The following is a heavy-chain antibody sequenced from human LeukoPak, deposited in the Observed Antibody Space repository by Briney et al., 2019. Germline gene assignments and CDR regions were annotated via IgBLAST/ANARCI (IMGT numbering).Heavy chain of an antibody. Sequence: SETLSLTCAVYGGSFSGYYWSWIRQPPGKGLEWIGEINHSGSTNYNPSLKSRVTISVDTSKNQFSLKLSSVTAADTAVYYCASLPVRITMVRGVSVRPHAFDIWGQGTMVTVSS. D-gene: IGHD3-10*01. CDR2: INHSGST. CDR1: GGSFSGYY. CDR3: ASLPVRITMVRGVSVRPHAFDI. J-gene: IGHJ3*02. V-gene: IGHV4-34*01.